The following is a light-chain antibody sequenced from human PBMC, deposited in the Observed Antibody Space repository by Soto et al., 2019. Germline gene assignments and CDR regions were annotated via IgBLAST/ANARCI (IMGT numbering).Light chain of an antibody. V-gene: IGLV1-40*01. CDR3: QSYDSALSGYF. CDR1: SSNIGAGYD. Sequence: QTVVTQPPSVSGAPGQRVTISCTGSSSNIGAGYDVHWYQQLPGTAPKLLIYGNSNRPSGVPDRFSGSKSGTSASLAITGLKPEDEAVYTCQSYDSALSGYFFGTGTKVTFL. J-gene: IGLJ1*01. CDR2: GNS.